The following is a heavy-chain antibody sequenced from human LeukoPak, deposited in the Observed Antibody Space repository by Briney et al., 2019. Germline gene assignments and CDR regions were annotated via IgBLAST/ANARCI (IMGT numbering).Heavy chain of an antibody. J-gene: IGHJ3*02. D-gene: IGHD2-2*01. V-gene: IGHV3-53*01. CDR3: ARDSTFDI. Sequence: PGGSLRLSCAASGFTISSYHMSWVRQAPGRGLEWVSVLYTGGKTSYAGAVRGRFTVSRDNSKNTLFLEMNSLRAEDTAVYYCARDSTFDIWGQGTVVTVSS. CDR1: GFTISSYH. CDR2: LYTGGKT.